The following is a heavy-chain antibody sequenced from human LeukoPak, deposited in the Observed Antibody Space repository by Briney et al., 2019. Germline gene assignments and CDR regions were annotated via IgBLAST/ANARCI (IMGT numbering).Heavy chain of an antibody. CDR2: IHISGNT. Sequence: SETLSLTCTVSDGSIITSFWSWIRQPAGKGLEWIGRIHISGNTIYNPSINSRLTMSLDASKEQFTLALSSVTAADTAVYYCAGQLYDRAMDVWGQGTTVTVSS. J-gene: IGHJ6*02. D-gene: IGHD2-2*01. CDR3: AGQLYDRAMDV. CDR1: DGSIITSF. V-gene: IGHV4-4*07.